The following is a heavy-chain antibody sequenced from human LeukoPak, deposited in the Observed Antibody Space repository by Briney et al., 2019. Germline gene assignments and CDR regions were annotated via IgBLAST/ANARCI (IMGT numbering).Heavy chain of an antibody. CDR3: ATTLRSGSYYFDS. CDR1: GFTFSDYA. D-gene: IGHD1-26*01. V-gene: IGHV3-23*01. Sequence: GGSLRLSCAASGFTFSDYAMSWVRQPPGKGLEWVSTISGSGDYTYYADSVRGRFTISRDNSKNTLYLQMNSPRVEDTAVYYCATTLRSGSYYFDSWGQGTLVTVSS. J-gene: IGHJ4*02. CDR2: ISGSGDYT.